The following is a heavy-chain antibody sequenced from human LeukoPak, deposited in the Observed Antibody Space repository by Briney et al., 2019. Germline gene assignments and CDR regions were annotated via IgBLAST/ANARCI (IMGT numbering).Heavy chain of an antibody. J-gene: IGHJ4*02. CDR3: ASYSYYDFWSGSRLYFDY. D-gene: IGHD3-3*01. V-gene: IGHV4-39*01. Sequence: SETLSLTCTVSGGSISSSSYYWGWIRQPPGKGLEWIGSIYYSGSTYYNPSLKSRVTISVGTSKNQFSLKLSSVTAADTAVYYCASYSYYDFWSGSRLYFDYWGQGTLVTVSS. CDR1: GGSISSSSYY. CDR2: IYYSGST.